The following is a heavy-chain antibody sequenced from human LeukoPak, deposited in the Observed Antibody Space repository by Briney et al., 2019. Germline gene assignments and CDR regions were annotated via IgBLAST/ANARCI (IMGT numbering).Heavy chain of an antibody. J-gene: IGHJ6*02. CDR3: ARGGGGTMVRGVSCGMDV. D-gene: IGHD3-10*01. CDR2: INHSGST. CDR1: GGSFSGYY. V-gene: IGHV4-34*01. Sequence: SETLSLTCAVYGGSFSGYYWSWIRQPPGKGLEWIGEINHSGSTNYNPSLKSRVTISVDTSKNQFSLKLSSVTAADTAVYYCARGGGGTMVRGVSCGMDVWGQGTTVTVSS.